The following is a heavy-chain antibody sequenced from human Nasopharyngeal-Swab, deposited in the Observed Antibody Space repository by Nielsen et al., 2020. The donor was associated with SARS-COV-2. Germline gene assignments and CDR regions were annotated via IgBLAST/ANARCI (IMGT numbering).Heavy chain of an antibody. V-gene: IGHV3-33*01. CDR3: ARDSATGIAGATGIDF. D-gene: IGHD1-26*01. Sequence: WIRQPPGKGLGWVALIWYDGSNEFYADSVKGRFTISRDNSKNILFLQMNSLRAEDTAVYFCARDSATGIAGATGIDFWGQGILVTVSS. CDR2: IWYDGSNE. J-gene: IGHJ4*02.